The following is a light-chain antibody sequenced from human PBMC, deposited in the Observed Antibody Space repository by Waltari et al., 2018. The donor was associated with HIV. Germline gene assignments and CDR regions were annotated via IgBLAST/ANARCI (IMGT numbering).Light chain of an antibody. V-gene: IGKV3-15*01. CDR2: DAY. Sequence: ETVMTQSPATLLVSPGETATLFCRASQSISSDLAWYQKKPGQAPRLLMYDAYTRATGIPARFSGSGSGTEFTLTISSLQSEDFAVYYCQQYNNWPPGYTFGQGTKLQIK. CDR3: QQYNNWPPGYT. J-gene: IGKJ2*01. CDR1: QSISSD.